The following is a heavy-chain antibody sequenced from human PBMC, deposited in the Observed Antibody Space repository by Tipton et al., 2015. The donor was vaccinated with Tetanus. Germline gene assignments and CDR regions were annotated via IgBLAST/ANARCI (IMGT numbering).Heavy chain of an antibody. Sequence: GLVKPSETLSLTCAVYGGSFSGSYWSWVRQAPGKGLEWVSLISGSGGTTYFADSVQGRFNISRDNSRNTLFLHMNSLRAEDTAVYFCARDADMWATRKAFDVWGQGTMVTVSS. J-gene: IGHJ3*01. CDR3: ARDADMWATRKAFDV. V-gene: IGHV3-11*01. CDR2: ISGSGGTT. D-gene: IGHD1-14*01. CDR1: GGSFSGSY.